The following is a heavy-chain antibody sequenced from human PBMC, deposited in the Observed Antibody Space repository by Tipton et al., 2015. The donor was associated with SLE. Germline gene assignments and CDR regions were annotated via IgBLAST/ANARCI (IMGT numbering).Heavy chain of an antibody. Sequence: TLSLTCTVSGDSINSGSYYWSWIRQPAGKGLEWIGNIYTSETTNYNPPLKSRVTISVDTSKNQFSLKLTSVTAADTAVYYCARWEFYVSYHYGMDVWGQGTTVTVSS. CDR1: GDSINSGSYY. J-gene: IGHJ6*02. V-gene: IGHV4-61*09. CDR2: IYTSETT. D-gene: IGHD3-16*01. CDR3: ARWEFYVSYHYGMDV.